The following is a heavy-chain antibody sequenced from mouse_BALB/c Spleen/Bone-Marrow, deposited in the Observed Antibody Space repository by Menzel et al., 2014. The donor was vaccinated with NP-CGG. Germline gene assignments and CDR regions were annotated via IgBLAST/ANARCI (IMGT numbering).Heavy chain of an antibody. CDR2: IDPSDSET. CDR3: ARVRLRLPYYYDY. Sequence: VKLQESGPQVVRPGASVEISCKASGYSFTSYWMHWVKQRPGQGLEWIGMIDPSDSETRLNQKFKDKATLTVDKSSSTAYMQRSSPTSEDSAVYYCARVRLRLPYYYDYWGQGTTLTVSS. V-gene: IGHV1S126*01. D-gene: IGHD1-2*01. CDR1: GYSFTSYW. J-gene: IGHJ2*01.